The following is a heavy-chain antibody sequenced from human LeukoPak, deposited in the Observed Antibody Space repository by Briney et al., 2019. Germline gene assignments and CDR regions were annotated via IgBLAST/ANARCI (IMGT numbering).Heavy chain of an antibody. CDR2: IHSSGSI. J-gene: IGHJ6*02. Sequence: SETLTLTCTVSGGSISIFYWSWIRQPAGKGLDWIGRIHSSGSINHNPSLKSRVTLSVDTSKNQFSLKLTSVAAADTAVYYCARGTFKDGLDIWGQGTTVTVSS. CDR1: GGSISIFY. CDR3: ARGTFKDGLDI. D-gene: IGHD2/OR15-2a*01. V-gene: IGHV4-4*07.